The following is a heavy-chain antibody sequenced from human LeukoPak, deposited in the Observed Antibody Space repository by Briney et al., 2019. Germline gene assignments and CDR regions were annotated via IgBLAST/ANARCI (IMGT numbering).Heavy chain of an antibody. CDR1: GASISTYY. CDR2: IYYSGNT. CDR3: ARVQGMSGYFLIDL. J-gene: IGHJ5*02. Sequence: SETLSLTCTVSGASISTYYLSWVRQPPGKGLEWIGYIYYSGNTNYNPSLQSRVTISVDTSKNQLSLRLNSVTAADTAVYYCARVQGMSGYFLIDLWGQGTLVTVSS. D-gene: IGHD3-3*01. V-gene: IGHV4-59*01.